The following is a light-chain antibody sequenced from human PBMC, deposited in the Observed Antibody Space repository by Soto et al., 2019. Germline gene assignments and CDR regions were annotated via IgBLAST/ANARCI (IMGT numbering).Light chain of an antibody. CDR2: EVS. CDR1: SSDVGGYNY. Sequence: QSVLTQPASVSGSPGQSITISCTGTSSDVGGYNYVSWYQLHPGKAPKLMVYEVSNRPSGASNRFSGSKSGNTASLTISGLQAEEEAEYYCSSYTSSTAYVFATGTKVTVL. V-gene: IGLV2-14*01. J-gene: IGLJ1*01. CDR3: SSYTSSTAYV.